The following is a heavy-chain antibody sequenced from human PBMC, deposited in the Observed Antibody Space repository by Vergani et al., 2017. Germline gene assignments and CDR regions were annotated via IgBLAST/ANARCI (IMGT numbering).Heavy chain of an antibody. CDR2: IYYSGST. Sequence: QLQLQESGPGLVKPSETLSLTCTVSGGSISSSSYYWGWIRQPPGKGLEWIGSIYYSGSTYYNPSLKSRVTISGDTSKNQFSLKLSSVTAADAAVYYCARREQQLDYWGQGTLVTVSS. CDR3: ARREQQLDY. D-gene: IGHD6-13*01. J-gene: IGHJ4*02. CDR1: GGSISSSSYY. V-gene: IGHV4-39*01.